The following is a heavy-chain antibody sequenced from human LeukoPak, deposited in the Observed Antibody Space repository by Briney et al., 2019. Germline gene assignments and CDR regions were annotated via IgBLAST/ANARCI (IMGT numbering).Heavy chain of an antibody. V-gene: IGHV1-18*01. CDR2: ISAYNGNT. CDR3: ARDESSYIVVVPAANWFDP. J-gene: IGHJ5*02. Sequence: GASVKVSCKASGYTFTSYGISWVRQAPGQGLEWVGWISAYNGNTNYAQKLQGRVTMTTDTSTSTAYMELRSLRSDDTAVYYCARDESSYIVVVPAANWFDPWGQGTLVTVSS. CDR1: GYTFTSYG. D-gene: IGHD2-2*01.